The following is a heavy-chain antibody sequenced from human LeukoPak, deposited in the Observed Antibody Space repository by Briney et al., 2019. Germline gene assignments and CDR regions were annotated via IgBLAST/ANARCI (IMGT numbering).Heavy chain of an antibody. D-gene: IGHD5-12*01. CDR2: IKKDGSEK. V-gene: IGHV3-7*01. Sequence: PGGSLRLSCAGSGFIFTDYWIDWVRQAPGKGLEWVANIKKDGSEKNSLESAKGRFTISRDNAKNSVYLQMNDLRAEDTAVYYCARNIGSQQFDWWGQGTLVTVSS. CDR3: ARNIGSQQFDW. CDR1: GFIFTDYW. J-gene: IGHJ4*02.